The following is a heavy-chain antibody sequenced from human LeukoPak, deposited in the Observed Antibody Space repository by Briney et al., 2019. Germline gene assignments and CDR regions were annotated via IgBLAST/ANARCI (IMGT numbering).Heavy chain of an antibody. CDR2: ISGSSNTI. J-gene: IGHJ4*02. D-gene: IGHD6-19*01. CDR3: ARILDSAWGELGY. V-gene: IGHV3-48*01. CDR1: GFTFSNAW. Sequence: PGGSLRLSCAASGFTFSNAWMSWVRQAPGKGLEWISYISGSSNTIYYADSVKGRFTISRDNSKNTLYLQMSSLRAEDTAVYYCARILDSAWGELGYWGQGTLVTVSS.